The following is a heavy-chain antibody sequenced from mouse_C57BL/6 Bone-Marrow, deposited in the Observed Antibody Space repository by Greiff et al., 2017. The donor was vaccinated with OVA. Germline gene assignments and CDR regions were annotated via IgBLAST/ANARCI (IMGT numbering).Heavy chain of an antibody. CDR2: IDPSDSYT. Sequence: QVQLQQPGAELVKPGASVKLSCKASGYTFTSYWMQWVKQRPGQGLEWIGEIDPSDSYTNYNQKFKGKATLTVDTSSSTAYLQLSSLTSEESAVYYCAREDYYVPYYFDYWGQGTTLTVSS. J-gene: IGHJ2*01. D-gene: IGHD1-1*01. CDR3: AREDYYVPYYFDY. CDR1: GYTFTSYW. V-gene: IGHV1-50*01.